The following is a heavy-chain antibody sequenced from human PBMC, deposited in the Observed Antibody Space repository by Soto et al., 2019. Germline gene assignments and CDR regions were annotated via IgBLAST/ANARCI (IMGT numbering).Heavy chain of an antibody. D-gene: IGHD6-6*01. CDR3: AKDRHSTSSGYFDY. CDR2: IHYDGNNK. J-gene: IGHJ4*02. Sequence: QVQRVESGGGVVQSGRSLRLYCEASGFTFSAFGIHWVRQAPGKGLEWVALIHYDGNNKFYGDSVKGRFTISRDNAKSTLFLHMHTFSVEDTAVYYCAKDRHSTSSGYFDYWGQGTLVPVSS. CDR1: GFTFSAFG. V-gene: IGHV3-33*06.